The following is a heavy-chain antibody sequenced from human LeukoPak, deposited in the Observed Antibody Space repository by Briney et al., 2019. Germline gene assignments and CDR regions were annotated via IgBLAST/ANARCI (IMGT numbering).Heavy chain of an antibody. J-gene: IGHJ5*02. Sequence: PSETLSLTCTVSGGSISNYYWSWIRQPAGKGLEWIGRIYTSGTTHYNPSLKSRVTMSVDTSKNQFSLNLSSVTAADTAVYYCASYYGSGAFNWFDPWGQGTLVTVSS. CDR3: ASYYGSGAFNWFDP. D-gene: IGHD3-10*01. CDR1: GGSISNYY. CDR2: IYTSGTT. V-gene: IGHV4-4*07.